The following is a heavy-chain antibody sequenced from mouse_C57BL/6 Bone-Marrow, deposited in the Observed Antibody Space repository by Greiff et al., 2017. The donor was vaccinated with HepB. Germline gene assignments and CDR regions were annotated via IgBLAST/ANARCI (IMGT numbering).Heavy chain of an antibody. CDR3: ARNDLNYYGSSFDY. D-gene: IGHD1-1*01. Sequence: EVKLVESGGDLVKPGGSLKLSCAASGFTFSSYGMSWVRQTPDKRLEWVATISSGGSYTYYPDSVKGRFTISRDNAKNTLYLQMSSLKSEDTAMYYCARNDLNYYGSSFDYWGQGTTLTVSS. CDR1: GFTFSSYG. CDR2: ISSGGSYT. V-gene: IGHV5-6*02. J-gene: IGHJ2*01.